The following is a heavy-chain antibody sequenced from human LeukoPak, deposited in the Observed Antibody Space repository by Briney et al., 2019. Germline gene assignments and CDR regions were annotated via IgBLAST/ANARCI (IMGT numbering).Heavy chain of an antibody. J-gene: IGHJ3*02. D-gene: IGHD2-15*01. V-gene: IGHV3-66*03. CDR2: IYTSGNT. CDR3: ARVGIVVTPGVNAFDI. CDR1: GFTFSSYA. Sequence: GGSLRLSCAASGFTFSSYAMSWVRQAPGKGLEGVSVIYTSGNTYSADSVKGRFTISRDNSKNTLYLQMNSLRLEDTAVYFCARVGIVVTPGVNAFDIWGQGTMVTVSS.